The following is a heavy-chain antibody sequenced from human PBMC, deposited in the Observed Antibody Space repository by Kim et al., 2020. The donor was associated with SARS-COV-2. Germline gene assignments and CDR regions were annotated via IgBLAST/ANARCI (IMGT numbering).Heavy chain of an antibody. CDR1: GYTFTSYY. J-gene: IGHJ6*02. CDR2: INPSGGST. CDR3: ARGIEMATTTPGGYYYYYGMDV. D-gene: IGHD5-12*01. V-gene: IGHV1-46*01. Sequence: ASVKVSCKASGYTFTSYYMHWVRQAPGQGLEWMGIINPSGGSTSYAQKFQGRVTMTRDTSTSTVYMELSSLRSEDTAVYYCARGIEMATTTPGGYYYYYGMDVWGQGTTVTVSS.